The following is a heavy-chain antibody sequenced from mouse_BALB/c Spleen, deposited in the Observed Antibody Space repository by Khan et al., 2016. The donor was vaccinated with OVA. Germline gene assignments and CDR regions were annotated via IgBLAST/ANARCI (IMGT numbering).Heavy chain of an antibody. V-gene: IGHV3-2*02. CDR2: ITYSGST. CDR1: GYSITSDYA. CDR3: AKRYAMDY. J-gene: IGHJ4*01. Sequence: EVQLQESGPGLVKPSQSLSLTCTVTGYSITSDYAWYWIRQFPGNKLEWMGYITYSGSTSYNPSLKSRISITRDTSKSQFFMPLNSVTTDDTATYYCAKRYAMDYWGQGTSVTVSS.